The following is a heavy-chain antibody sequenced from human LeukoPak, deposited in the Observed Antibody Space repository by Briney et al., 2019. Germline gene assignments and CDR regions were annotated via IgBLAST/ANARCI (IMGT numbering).Heavy chain of an antibody. Sequence: SETLSLTCTVSGGSMSGYYWTWIRQPPGKGLEWIAYIHDSGRTNYNPSLKSRGSISLDTSKNQFSLNLRSVTAADTAVYYCARHGHDSGDYQSQFDYWGQGTLVTVSS. V-gene: IGHV4-59*08. CDR1: GGSMSGYY. CDR3: ARHGHDSGDYQSQFDY. D-gene: IGHD3-22*01. J-gene: IGHJ4*02. CDR2: IHDSGRT.